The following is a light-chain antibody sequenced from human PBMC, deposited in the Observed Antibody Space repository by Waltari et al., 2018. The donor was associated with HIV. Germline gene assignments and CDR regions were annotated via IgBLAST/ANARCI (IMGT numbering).Light chain of an antibody. CDR3: SSYAGSNNLV. CDR1: SSDGGGYTY. V-gene: IGLV2-8*01. J-gene: IGLJ1*01. Sequence: QSALTQPPSASGSPGQSVTISCTGTSSDGGGYTYVSWYQQHPGKAPKLMIYEVSKRPSGVPDRFSGSKSGNTASLTVSGLQAEDEADYYCSSYAGSNNLVFGTGTKVTVL. CDR2: EVS.